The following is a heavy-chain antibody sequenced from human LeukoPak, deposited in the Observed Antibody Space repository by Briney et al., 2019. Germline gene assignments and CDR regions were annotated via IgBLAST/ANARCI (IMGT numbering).Heavy chain of an antibody. Sequence: PGGSLRLSCAASGFTFSSYAMHWVRQAPGKGLEWVAVISYDGSNKYYADSVKGRFTISRDNSKNTLYLQMNSLRAEDTAVYYCARDGVVVVPAAIYHYYYYGMDVWGQGTTVTVSS. D-gene: IGHD2-2*01. CDR2: ISYDGSNK. CDR3: ARDGVVVVPAAIYHYYYYGMDV. J-gene: IGHJ6*02. CDR1: GFTFSSYA. V-gene: IGHV3-30-3*01.